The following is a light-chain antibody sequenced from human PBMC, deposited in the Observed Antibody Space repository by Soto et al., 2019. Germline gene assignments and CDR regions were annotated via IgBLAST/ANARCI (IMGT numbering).Light chain of an antibody. CDR1: QSISSND. V-gene: IGKV3-20*01. CDR3: LQYDTSPLT. Sequence: EIVLTQSPGTLSLSPGERATLSCRASQSISSNDLAWFQQKPGQAPRLLIYGASTRATGIPDRFGGSGSGTDFTLTISSLEPEDFALYHCLQYDTSPLTSVGRSRVGI. J-gene: IGKJ4*01. CDR2: GAS.